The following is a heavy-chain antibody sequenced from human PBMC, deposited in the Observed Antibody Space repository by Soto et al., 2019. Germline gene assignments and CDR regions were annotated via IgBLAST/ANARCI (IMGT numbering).Heavy chain of an antibody. CDR1: GFTFSSYA. CDR2: ISGSGGST. V-gene: IGHV3-23*01. D-gene: IGHD1-7*01. J-gene: IGHJ3*02. CDR3: AKAPPYNWNYGSPPAAFDI. Sequence: EVQLLESGGGLVQPGGSLRLSCAASGFTFSSYAMSWVRQAPGKGLEWVSAISGSGGSTYYADSVKGRFTISRDNSKNTRYLQMNSLRAEDTAVYYCAKAPPYNWNYGSPPAAFDIWGQGTMVTVSS.